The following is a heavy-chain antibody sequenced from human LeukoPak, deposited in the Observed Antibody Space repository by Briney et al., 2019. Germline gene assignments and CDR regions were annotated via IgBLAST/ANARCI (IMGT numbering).Heavy chain of an antibody. CDR1: GYTFTSYG. CDR3: ARGYYYDSMIDAFDI. V-gene: IGHV1-18*01. J-gene: IGHJ3*02. CDR2: ISAYNGNT. D-gene: IGHD3-22*01. Sequence: GASVKVSCKASGYTFTSYGISWVRQAPGQGLEWMGWISAYNGNTNYAQKLQGRVTTTTDTSTSTAYMELRSLRFDDTAVYCCARGYYYDSMIDAFDIWGQGTMVTVSS.